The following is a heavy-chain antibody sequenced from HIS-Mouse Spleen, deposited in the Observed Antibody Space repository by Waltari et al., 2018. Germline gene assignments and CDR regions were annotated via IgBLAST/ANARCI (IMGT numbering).Heavy chain of an antibody. J-gene: IGHJ3*02. CDR2: ISYDGSNK. Sequence: QVQLVESGGGVVQPGRSLRLSCSGSGFTLRIFSLHWVRQAPGKGLEWVAVISYDGSNKYYADSVKGRFTISRDNSKNTLYLQMNSLRAEDTAVYYCARESAFDIWGQGTMVTVSS. V-gene: IGHV3-30-3*01. CDR1: GFTLRIFS. CDR3: ARESAFDI.